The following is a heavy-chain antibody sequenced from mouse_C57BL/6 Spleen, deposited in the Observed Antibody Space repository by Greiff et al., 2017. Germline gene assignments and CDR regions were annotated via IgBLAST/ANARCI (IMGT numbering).Heavy chain of an antibody. Sequence: QVQLQQPEAEPVKPGASVKLSCKASGYTFTSYWMHWVKQRPGQGLEWIGMIHPNSGSTNYNEKFKSKATLTVDKSSSTAYMQLSSLTSEDSAVYYCARGTVVAYYFDYWGQGTTLTVSS. V-gene: IGHV1-64*01. J-gene: IGHJ2*01. D-gene: IGHD1-1*01. CDR3: ARGTVVAYYFDY. CDR1: GYTFTSYW. CDR2: IHPNSGST.